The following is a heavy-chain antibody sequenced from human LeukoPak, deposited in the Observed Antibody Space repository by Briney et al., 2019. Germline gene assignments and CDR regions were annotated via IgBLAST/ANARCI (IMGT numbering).Heavy chain of an antibody. Sequence: GGSLRLSCAASRFTFSSYTMNWVRQAPGKGLEWVAVISYDGSNKYYADSVKGRFTISRDNSKNTLYLQMNSLRAEDTAVYYCAKVLTTGSYGDYLDAFDIWGQGTMVTVSS. CDR3: AKVLTTGSYGDYLDAFDI. CDR1: RFTFSSYT. CDR2: ISYDGSNK. D-gene: IGHD4-17*01. J-gene: IGHJ3*02. V-gene: IGHV3-30*18.